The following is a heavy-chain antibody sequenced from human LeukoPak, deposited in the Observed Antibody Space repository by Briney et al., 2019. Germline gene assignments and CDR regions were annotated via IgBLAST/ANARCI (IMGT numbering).Heavy chain of an antibody. CDR2: INQDGSQK. J-gene: IGHJ4*02. V-gene: IGHV3-7*01. D-gene: IGHD3-10*01. Sequence: RGSLRLSCAASGFTFRSYWMTWVRQAPGKGLEWVANINQDGSQKYYVDSVEGRFTISRDDAKNSLYLQMNSLRADDTALYYCARVRGSYSVDYWGQGTLVTVSS. CDR3: ARVRGSYSVDY. CDR1: GFTFRSYW.